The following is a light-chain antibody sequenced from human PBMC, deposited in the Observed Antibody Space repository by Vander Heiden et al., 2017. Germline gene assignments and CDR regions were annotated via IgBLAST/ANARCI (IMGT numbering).Light chain of an antibody. J-gene: IGLJ2*01. Sequence: QLVLTQSPSAPASRGASGNPTCALSSGRNTYAIAWHQQQPEKGPRFLMKITSAGSHSKGDGIPDRFSGSSSGSERYLTISSLQSDDEADYYCQTWGPGFVIFGGGTKLTVL. CDR2: ITSAGSH. V-gene: IGLV4-69*01. CDR1: SGRNTYA. CDR3: QTWGPGFVI.